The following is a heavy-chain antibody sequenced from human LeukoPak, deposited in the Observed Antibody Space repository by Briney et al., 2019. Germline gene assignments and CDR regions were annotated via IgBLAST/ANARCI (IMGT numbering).Heavy chain of an antibody. V-gene: IGHV4-59*01. CDR2: IYYSGSI. J-gene: IGHJ4*02. CDR3: ARGSYSWRDY. Sequence: SETLSLTCTVSGGSISRYYWSWIRQPPGKGLEWIGYIYYSGSISYNPSLKSRVTISVDTSKNQFSLKLSSVTAADTAVYYCARGSYSWRDYWGQGTLVTVSS. CDR1: GGSISRYY. D-gene: IGHD1-26*01.